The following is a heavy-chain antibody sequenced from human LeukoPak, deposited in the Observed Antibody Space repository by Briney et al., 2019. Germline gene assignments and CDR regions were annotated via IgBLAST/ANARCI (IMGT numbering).Heavy chain of an antibody. CDR2: IIPILGIA. D-gene: IGHD5-18*01. Sequence: ASVKVSCKASGGTFSSYTISWVRQAPGHGLEWMGRIIPILGIANYAQKFQGRVTITADKSTSTAYMELSSLRSEDTAVYYCASPRIQLGFDPWGQGTLVTVSS. CDR3: ASPRIQLGFDP. CDR1: GGTFSSYT. V-gene: IGHV1-69*02. J-gene: IGHJ5*02.